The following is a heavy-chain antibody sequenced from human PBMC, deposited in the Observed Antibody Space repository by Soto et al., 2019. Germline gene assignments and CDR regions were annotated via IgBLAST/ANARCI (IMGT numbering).Heavy chain of an antibody. Sequence: EVQLVESGGGLVKPGGSLRLSCAASGFTFSSYSMNWVRQAPGKGLEWVSSISSSSSYIYYADSVKGRFTISRDNAKNSLYLQMNSLSAENTAVYYCARAKVLDPYYYDSSGYQHDYWGQGTLVTVSS. V-gene: IGHV3-21*01. CDR2: ISSSSSYI. CDR1: GFTFSSYS. CDR3: ARAKVLDPYYYDSSGYQHDY. J-gene: IGHJ4*02. D-gene: IGHD3-22*01.